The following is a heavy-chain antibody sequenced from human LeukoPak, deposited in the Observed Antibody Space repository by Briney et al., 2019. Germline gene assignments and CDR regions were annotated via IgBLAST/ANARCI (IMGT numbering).Heavy chain of an antibody. D-gene: IGHD3-16*01. Sequence: PSETLSLTCAVPGGSISSGGYSWSWIRQPPGKGLEWIGYIYHSGSTYYNPPLKSRVTISVDRSKNQFSLKLSSVTAADTAVYYCARDAGEGGYFDYWGQGTLVTVSS. J-gene: IGHJ4*02. CDR3: ARDAGEGGYFDY. CDR1: GGSISSGGYS. CDR2: IYHSGST. V-gene: IGHV4-30-2*01.